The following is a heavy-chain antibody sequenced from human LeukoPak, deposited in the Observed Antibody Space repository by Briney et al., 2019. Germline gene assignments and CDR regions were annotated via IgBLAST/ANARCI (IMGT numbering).Heavy chain of an antibody. Sequence: GGSLRLSCAASGFSFSDYYMSWVRQAPGKGLEWISYITNSGSTIYYAESVKGRYTISRDNAKNSLYLQMNNLRAEDTAVYYCARDRDCGTTTCSVDYWGQGTLVTVSS. V-gene: IGHV3-11*01. CDR1: GFSFSDYY. J-gene: IGHJ4*02. CDR2: ITNSGSTI. D-gene: IGHD2-2*01. CDR3: ARDRDCGTTTCSVDY.